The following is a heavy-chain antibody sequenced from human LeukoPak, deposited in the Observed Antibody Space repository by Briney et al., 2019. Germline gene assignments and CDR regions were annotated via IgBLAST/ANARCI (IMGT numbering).Heavy chain of an antibody. CDR3: ARHEVRTYYYGSGSYPDALDI. V-gene: IGHV5-51*01. J-gene: IGHJ3*02. CDR2: IYPGDSDT. CDR1: GYRFTSYW. D-gene: IGHD3-10*01. Sequence: GESLKISCKGSGYRFTSYWIGWVRQMPGKGLEWMGIIYPGDSDTRYSPSFQGQVTISADKSISTSYLQWSSLQASDTAMYYCARHEVRTYYYGSGSYPDALDIWGQGTMVTVSS.